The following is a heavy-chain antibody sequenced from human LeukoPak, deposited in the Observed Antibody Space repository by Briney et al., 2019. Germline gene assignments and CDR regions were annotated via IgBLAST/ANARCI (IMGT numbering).Heavy chain of an antibody. V-gene: IGHV1-2*06. Sequence: ASVNVSCKASGYTFTGYYMHWVRQAPGQGLEWMGRIYPNSGGTNYAQKFQGRVTMTRDTSISTAYMELCRLRSDDTAVYYCARDRLAYCGGDCYSSWFDPWGQGTLVTVSS. CDR3: ARDRLAYCGGDCYSSWFDP. CDR1: GYTFTGYY. D-gene: IGHD2-21*02. CDR2: IYPNSGGT. J-gene: IGHJ5*02.